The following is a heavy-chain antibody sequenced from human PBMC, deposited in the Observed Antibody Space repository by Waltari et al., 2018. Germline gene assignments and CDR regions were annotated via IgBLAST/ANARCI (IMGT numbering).Heavy chain of an antibody. CDR3: ARENSLEAFDI. CDR1: GFTFSSYS. J-gene: IGHJ3*02. V-gene: IGHV3-21*04. D-gene: IGHD3-3*01. CDR2: MDSSSAYR. Sequence: EVQLVESGGGLVKPGGSLKLYCPASGFTFSSYSMHRVRQAPGKGLEWVSSMDSSSAYRYYADSMKGRFTISRDNAKNSLYLQMNSLRVEDTAVYYCARENSLEAFDIWGQGTMVTVSS.